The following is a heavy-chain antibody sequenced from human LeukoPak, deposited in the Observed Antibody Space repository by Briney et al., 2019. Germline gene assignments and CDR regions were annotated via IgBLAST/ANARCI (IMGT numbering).Heavy chain of an antibody. Sequence: PSETLSLTCTVSGGSISSYYWSWIRQPPGKGLEWIGYIYYSGSTNYNPSLKSRVTISVDTSKNQFSLKLSSVTAADTAVYYCARAEYSYGNYWYFDLWGRGILVTVSS. CDR1: GGSISSYY. J-gene: IGHJ2*01. V-gene: IGHV4-59*01. CDR3: ARAEYSYGNYWYFDL. CDR2: IYYSGST. D-gene: IGHD5-18*01.